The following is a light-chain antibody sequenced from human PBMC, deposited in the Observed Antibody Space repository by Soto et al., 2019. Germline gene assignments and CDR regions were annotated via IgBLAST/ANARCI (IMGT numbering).Light chain of an antibody. J-gene: IGKJ3*01. CDR1: QSVTSS. CDR2: GAS. Sequence: EIVMTQSPATLSVSPGERVTLSCRASQSVTSSLAWYQTKPGQAPRLLIYGASTRATGIPARFSGSGSGTEFTLTISSLQSEDFAVYYCQQYNNWPPFTFGPGTKVDIK. CDR3: QQYNNWPPFT. V-gene: IGKV3-15*01.